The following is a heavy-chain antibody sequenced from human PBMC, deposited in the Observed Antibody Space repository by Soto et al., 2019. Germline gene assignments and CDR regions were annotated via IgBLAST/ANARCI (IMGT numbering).Heavy chain of an antibody. CDR2: IYWDDDK. D-gene: IGHD2-15*01. CDR1: GVA. CDR3: AFFFQAEDGIRDTVPVSAFLLNRSSDL. Sequence: GVAVGWIRQPPGKALEWLALIYWDDDKRYSPSLKSRLTITKDTSKNQVVLTMTNMDPVDTATYYFAFFFQAEDGIRDTVPVSAFLLNRSSDL. V-gene: IGHV2-5*02. J-gene: IGHJ2*01.